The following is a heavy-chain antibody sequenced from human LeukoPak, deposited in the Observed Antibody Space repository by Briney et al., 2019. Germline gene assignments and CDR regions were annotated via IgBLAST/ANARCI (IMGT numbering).Heavy chain of an antibody. Sequence: SETLSLTCTVSGGSIRTNYWSWIRQPPGKGLEWIGYIYYSGSTNYSPSLKSRVTISEDTSKNQFSLKLNSVTAADTAVYYCARDRRYYGMDVWGQGTTVTVSS. V-gene: IGHV4-59*01. J-gene: IGHJ6*02. CDR2: IYYSGST. CDR3: ARDRRYYGMDV. CDR1: GGSIRTNY.